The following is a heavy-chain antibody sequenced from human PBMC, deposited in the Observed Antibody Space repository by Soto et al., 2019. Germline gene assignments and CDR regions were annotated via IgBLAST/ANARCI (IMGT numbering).Heavy chain of an antibody. CDR1: GGSIDNSHSF. CDR2: VYYSGST. CDR3: ARDSLTVTHAYYYYGMDV. D-gene: IGHD4-4*01. V-gene: IGHV4-39*07. J-gene: IGHJ6*02. Sequence: PSETLSLTCDVSGGSIDNSHSFWGWVRQPPGRGLEFLGSVYYSGSTNYNPSLKSRVTISVDTSKNQFSLKLSSVTAADTAVYYCARDSLTVTHAYYYYGMDVWGQGTTVTVSS.